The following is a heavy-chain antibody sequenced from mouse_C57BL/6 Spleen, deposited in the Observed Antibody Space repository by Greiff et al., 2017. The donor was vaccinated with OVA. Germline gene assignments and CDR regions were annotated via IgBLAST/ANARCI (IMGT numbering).Heavy chain of an antibody. CDR3: ARYDYSNPFAY. CDR1: GYTFTSYW. J-gene: IGHJ3*01. CDR2: IDPSDSYT. Sequence: QVQLQQPGAELVKPGASVKLSCKASGYTFTSYWMQWVKQRPGQGLEWIGEIDPSDSYTNYNQKFKCKATLTVDTSSSTAYMQLSSLTSEDSAVYYCARYDYSNPFAYWGQGTLVTVSA. V-gene: IGHV1-50*01. D-gene: IGHD2-5*01.